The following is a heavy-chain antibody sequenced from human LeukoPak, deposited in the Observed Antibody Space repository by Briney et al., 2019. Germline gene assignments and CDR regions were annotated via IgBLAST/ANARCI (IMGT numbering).Heavy chain of an antibody. D-gene: IGHD3-3*01. Sequence: QPGESLRLTCAASGFPFSSYTMTWVRQAPGKGLEWVANIKLDGGEKFYVDSVRGRFTISRDNAKNSLYLQMNSLRAEDTAVYYCASRSLWSGILEYWGQGTLVIVSS. V-gene: IGHV3-7*01. J-gene: IGHJ4*02. CDR3: ASRSLWSGILEY. CDR1: GFPFSSYT. CDR2: IKLDGGEK.